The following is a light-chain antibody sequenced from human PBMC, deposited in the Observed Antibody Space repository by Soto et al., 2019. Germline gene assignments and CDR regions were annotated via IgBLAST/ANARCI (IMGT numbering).Light chain of an antibody. J-gene: IGKJ1*01. CDR3: QQYYNWWT. Sequence: EVVLTQSPATLSLSPGERATLSCRASQSVRTYLAWYQQKPGQAPRLLIYGASTRVTGIPARFSGSGSGTEFTLTISSLQSEDFAVYHCQQYYNWWTFGQGTKVDIK. CDR1: QSVRTY. CDR2: GAS. V-gene: IGKV3-15*01.